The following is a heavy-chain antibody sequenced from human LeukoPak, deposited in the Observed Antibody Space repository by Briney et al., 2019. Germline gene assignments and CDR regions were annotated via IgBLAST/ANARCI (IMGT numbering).Heavy chain of an antibody. V-gene: IGHV3-74*01. CDR1: GFTFSSYW. Sequence: PEGSLRLSCAASGFTFSSYWMHWVRQAPGKGLVWVSRVNSDGSGTSYADSVKGRFTISRDNAKNTLYLQMNSLRAEDTAVYYCARDYSSSWYPWFDFWGQGTLVTVSS. CDR3: ARDYSSSWYPWFDF. CDR2: VNSDGSGT. J-gene: IGHJ4*02. D-gene: IGHD6-13*01.